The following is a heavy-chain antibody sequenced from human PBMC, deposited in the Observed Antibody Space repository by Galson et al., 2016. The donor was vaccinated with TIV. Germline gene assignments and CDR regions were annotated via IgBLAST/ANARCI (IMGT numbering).Heavy chain of an antibody. CDR3: ASTVTGTRYYGMDV. CDR2: IYSGGNT. Sequence: LSCAASGFSVSSNYMTWVRQAPGKGLECVSVIYSGGNTYYADSVKGRFTISRDNSKSNLYLQMNSLRAEDTAVYYCASTVTGTRYYGMDVWGQGTMVTVSS. D-gene: IGHD1-20*01. V-gene: IGHV3-53*01. J-gene: IGHJ6*02. CDR1: GFSVSSNY.